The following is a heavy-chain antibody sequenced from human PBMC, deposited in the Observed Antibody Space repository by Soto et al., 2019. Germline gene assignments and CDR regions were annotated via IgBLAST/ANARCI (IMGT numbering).Heavy chain of an antibody. CDR3: TRDFRGYGDYYYYMDV. D-gene: IGHD3-10*01. V-gene: IGHV3-49*03. Sequence: EVQLVESGGGLVQPGRSLRLSCTASGFTFGDYAMSWFRQAPGKGLEWVGFIRSKAYGGTTEYAASVKGRFTISRDDSKSFAYLQMNSLKTEDTAVYYCTRDFRGYGDYYYYMDVWGKGTTVTVSS. CDR2: IRSKAYGGTT. J-gene: IGHJ6*03. CDR1: GFTFGDYA.